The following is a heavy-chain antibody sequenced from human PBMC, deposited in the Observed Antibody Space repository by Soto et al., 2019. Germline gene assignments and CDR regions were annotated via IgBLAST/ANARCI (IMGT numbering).Heavy chain of an antibody. V-gene: IGHV3-64D*06. CDR1: GFIFSSFA. CDR3: VKDMYYDFWSGSHDY. D-gene: IGHD3-3*01. Sequence: SLRLSCSVSGFIFSSFAMHWVRQAPGKGLKYVSAISDNGGGTYYADSVKGRFTISRDNSKNTLYLQMSTLRPEDTAVYYCVKDMYYDFWSGSHDYWGQGTLVTVSS. J-gene: IGHJ4*02. CDR2: ISDNGGGT.